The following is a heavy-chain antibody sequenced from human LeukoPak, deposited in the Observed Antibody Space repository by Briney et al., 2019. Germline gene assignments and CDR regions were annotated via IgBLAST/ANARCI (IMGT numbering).Heavy chain of an antibody. V-gene: IGHV3-30*03. CDR1: GFTFSSYG. CDR3: EYRGYSYGFDDY. D-gene: IGHD5-18*01. Sequence: GRSLRLSCAASGFTFSSYGMHWVRQAPGKGLEWVAVISYDGSNKYYADSVKGRFTISRDNSKNTLYLQMNSLRAEDTAVYYCEYRGYSYGFDDYWGQGNLVTVSS. J-gene: IGHJ4*02. CDR2: ISYDGSNK.